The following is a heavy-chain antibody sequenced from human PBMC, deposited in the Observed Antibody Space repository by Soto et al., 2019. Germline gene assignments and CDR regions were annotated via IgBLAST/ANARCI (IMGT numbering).Heavy chain of an antibody. Sequence: QVQLVESGGGVVQPGRSLRLSCAASGFTFSSYAMHWVRQAPGKGLEWVAVISYDGSKKYYADSVKGRFTISRDNFKNSLYLQMNSLRAEDTAVYYCARDEIRFSWAYGMDVWGQGTTVTVSS. J-gene: IGHJ6*02. CDR1: GFTFSSYA. CDR2: ISYDGSKK. V-gene: IGHV3-30-3*01. D-gene: IGHD3-3*01. CDR3: ARDEIRFSWAYGMDV.